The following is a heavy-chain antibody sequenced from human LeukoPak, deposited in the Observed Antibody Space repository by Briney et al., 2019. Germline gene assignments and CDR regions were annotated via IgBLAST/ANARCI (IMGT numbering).Heavy chain of an antibody. V-gene: IGHV3-7*03. J-gene: IGHJ6*02. Sequence: TGGSLRLSCAASGFTFSSYAMSWVRQAPGKGLEWVANIKEEGSEKYYVDSVKGRFTISRDNAKNSLYLQMNSLRDEDTAVYYCARVGYYESSGYYSRPTYYYYGMDVWGQGTTVTVSS. CDR3: ARVGYYESSGYYSRPTYYYYGMDV. CDR1: GFTFSSYA. CDR2: IKEEGSEK. D-gene: IGHD3-22*01.